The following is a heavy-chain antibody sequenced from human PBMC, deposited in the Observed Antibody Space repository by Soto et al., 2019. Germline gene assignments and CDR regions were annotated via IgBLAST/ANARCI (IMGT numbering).Heavy chain of an antibody. CDR1: GFTFSSYA. D-gene: IGHD5-12*01. V-gene: IGHV3-23*01. Sequence: PGGSLRLSCAASGFTFSSYAMSWVRQAPGKGLEWVSAISGSGGSTYYADSVKGRFTISRDNSKNTLYLQMNSLRAEDTAVYYCAKDRALEMATIPFDYWGQGTLVTVSS. CDR3: AKDRALEMATIPFDY. J-gene: IGHJ4*02. CDR2: ISGSGGST.